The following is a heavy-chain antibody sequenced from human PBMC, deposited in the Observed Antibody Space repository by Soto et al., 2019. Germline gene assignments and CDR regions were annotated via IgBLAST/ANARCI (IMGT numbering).Heavy chain of an antibody. CDR3: ARGGQDFWSGPFDY. CDR1: GGSISNYF. Sequence: SETLSLTCTVSGGSISNYFCNWIRQPAGKGLERIGRIDNSGSTNYNPSLKSRITMSADTSRNQFSLKLNSVTAADTAVYYCARGGQDFWSGPFDYWGQGALVTVSS. V-gene: IGHV4-4*07. CDR2: IDNSGST. J-gene: IGHJ4*02. D-gene: IGHD3-3*01.